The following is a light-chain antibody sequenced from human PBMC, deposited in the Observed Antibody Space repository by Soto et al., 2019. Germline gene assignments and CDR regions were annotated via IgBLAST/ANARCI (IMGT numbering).Light chain of an antibody. CDR2: KAS. V-gene: IGKV1-5*03. CDR3: QQYNSYPHT. Sequence: DIQMTQSPSTLSASVGDRVTITCRASQSINNWLAWYQQRPGTAPKLLIYKASTLQTGVPSRFSGSASGTEFTLTITSLQPDDFAIYCCQQYNSYPHTFGQGTKLEIK. CDR1: QSINNW. J-gene: IGKJ2*01.